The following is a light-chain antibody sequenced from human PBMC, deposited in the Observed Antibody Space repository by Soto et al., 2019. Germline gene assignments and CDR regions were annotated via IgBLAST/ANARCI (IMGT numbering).Light chain of an antibody. CDR3: ATWDDSRNGYV. Sequence: QPVLTQSPSASGTPGQRVIISCSGTSSNIGTNYVYWYQQLPGTAPKVLIYDNDERPSGVPARFSGSKSGTSASLAISGLQSEDEADYYCATWDDSRNGYVFGPGTKLTVL. V-gene: IGLV1-44*01. CDR1: SSNIGTNY. J-gene: IGLJ1*01. CDR2: DND.